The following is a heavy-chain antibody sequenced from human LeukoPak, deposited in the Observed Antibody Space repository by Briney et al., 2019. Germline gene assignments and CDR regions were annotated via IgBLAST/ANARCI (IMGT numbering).Heavy chain of an antibody. Sequence: GGSLRLSCAASGFTFSSYSMNWVRQAPGKGLEWVSSISNSGSYIYYADSVKGRFTISRDNAKNSLYLQMNSLRAEDTAVYYCANHLACGSTSCPPFDYWGQGTLVTISS. V-gene: IGHV3-21*01. CDR1: GFTFSSYS. J-gene: IGHJ4*02. CDR3: ANHLACGSTSCPPFDY. D-gene: IGHD2-2*01. CDR2: ISNSGSYI.